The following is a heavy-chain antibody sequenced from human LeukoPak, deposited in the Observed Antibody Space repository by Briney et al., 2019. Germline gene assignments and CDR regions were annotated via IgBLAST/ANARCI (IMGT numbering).Heavy chain of an antibody. CDR3: AAGYDSSANDAFDI. J-gene: IGHJ3*02. V-gene: IGHV4-61*02. D-gene: IGHD3-22*01. Sequence: SETLSLTCTVSGGSISSGSYYWSWIRQPAGQGLERIGRIYTSGSTNYNPSLKSRVTISVDTSKNQFSLKLSSVTAADTAVYYCAAGYDSSANDAFDIWGQGTMVTVSS. CDR1: GGSISSGSYY. CDR2: IYTSGST.